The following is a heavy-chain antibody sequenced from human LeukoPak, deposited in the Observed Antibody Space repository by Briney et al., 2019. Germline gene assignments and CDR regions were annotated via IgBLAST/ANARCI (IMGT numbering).Heavy chain of an antibody. CDR2: IRHDGSDK. J-gene: IGHJ4*02. CDR3: ANDFNWATDY. V-gene: IGHV3-30*02. D-gene: IGHD1-1*01. CDR1: GLTFSTSS. Sequence: PGGSLRLSCAASGLTFSTSSFHWVRQAPGKGLEWVAFIRHDGSDKYYADSVKGRFISSRDNSKNKVYLQMNSLRIEDSALYYCANDFNWATDYWGQGTLVTVSS.